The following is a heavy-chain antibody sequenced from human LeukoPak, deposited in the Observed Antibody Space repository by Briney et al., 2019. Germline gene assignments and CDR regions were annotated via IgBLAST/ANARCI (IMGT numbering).Heavy chain of an antibody. CDR2: IYYSGST. D-gene: IGHD3-10*01. CDR1: GGSISSSSYY. J-gene: IGHJ6*02. CDR3: ARQSYFGRASMDV. V-gene: IGHV4-39*01. Sequence: SETLSLTCTVSGGSISSSSYYWGLIRQPPGKGLEWSGSIYYSGSTYYNPSLKTRVTISVDTSKNQFSLTLSSVTAADTAVYYCARQSYFGRASMDVWGQGTTVTVSS.